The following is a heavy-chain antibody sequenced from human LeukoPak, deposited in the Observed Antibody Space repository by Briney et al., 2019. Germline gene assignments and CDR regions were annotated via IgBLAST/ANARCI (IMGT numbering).Heavy chain of an antibody. CDR1: GFTFSSYW. J-gene: IGHJ4*02. Sequence: GGSLRLSCSASGFTFSSYWMHWVRQTPGKGLVWVSRISGDGSSTTYADSVKGRFTISRDNAKNTLSLQMNNLRAEDTAMYYCARDQRVTGRPDIDYWGQGTLVIVSS. D-gene: IGHD6-6*01. V-gene: IGHV3-74*03. CDR2: ISGDGSST. CDR3: ARDQRVTGRPDIDY.